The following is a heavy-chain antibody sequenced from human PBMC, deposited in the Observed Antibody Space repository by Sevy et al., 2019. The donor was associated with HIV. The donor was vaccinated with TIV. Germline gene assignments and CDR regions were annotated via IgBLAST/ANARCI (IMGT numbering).Heavy chain of an antibody. Sequence: GGSLRLSCAASGFTFSSYAMSWVRQAPGKGLEWVSAISGSGGSTYYADSVKGRFTISRDNSKSTLYLQMNSLRAEDTAVYYCAKDRWRQQLVRQPYYFDYWGQGTLVTVSS. CDR2: ISGSGGST. CDR1: GFTFSSYA. J-gene: IGHJ4*02. CDR3: AKDRWRQQLVRQPYYFDY. D-gene: IGHD6-13*01. V-gene: IGHV3-23*01.